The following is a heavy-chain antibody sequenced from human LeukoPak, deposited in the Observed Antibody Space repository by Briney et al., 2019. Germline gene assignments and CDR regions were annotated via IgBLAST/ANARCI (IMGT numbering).Heavy chain of an antibody. CDR3: ARVSSMIVVVIPQTPRYYSMDV. Sequence: GGSLRLSGPASGFTFISYWMGWVRQPPGKGLEWLANIKKVGGENYYVDSVRRRFTISRDNARNSLYLQMNSLRAEDTAVYYCARVSSMIVVVIPQTPRYYSMDVWGQGTTVTVSS. J-gene: IGHJ6*02. D-gene: IGHD3-22*01. CDR1: GFTFISYW. V-gene: IGHV3-7*01. CDR2: IKKVGGEN.